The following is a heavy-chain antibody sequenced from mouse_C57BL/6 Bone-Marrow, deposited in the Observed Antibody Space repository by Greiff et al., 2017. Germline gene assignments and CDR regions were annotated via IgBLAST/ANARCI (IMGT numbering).Heavy chain of an antibody. D-gene: IGHD2-4*01. CDR2: IYPGSGST. V-gene: IGHV1-55*01. J-gene: IGHJ4*01. Sequence: VKLQQPGAELVKPGASVKMSCKASGYTFTSYWITWVKQRPGQGLEWIGDIYPGSGSTNYNEKFKSKATLTVDTSSSTAYMQLSSLTSEDSAVYYCARSPYDDDGYAMDYWGQGTSVTVSS. CDR3: ARSPYDDDGYAMDY. CDR1: GYTFTSYW.